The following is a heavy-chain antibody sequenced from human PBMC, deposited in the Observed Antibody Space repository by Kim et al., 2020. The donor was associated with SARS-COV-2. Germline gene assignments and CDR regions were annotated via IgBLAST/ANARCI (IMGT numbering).Heavy chain of an antibody. CDR3: ARDPGVIFYYDSSGYSLDYYFDY. CDR1: GYTFTSYA. Sequence: ASVKVSCKASGYTFTSYAMNWVRQAPGQGLEWMGWINTNTGNPTYAQGFTGRFVFSLDTSVSTTYLQISSLKAEDTAVYYCARDPGVIFYYDSSGYSLDYYFDYWGQGTLVTVSS. V-gene: IGHV7-4-1*02. J-gene: IGHJ4*02. CDR2: INTNTGNP. D-gene: IGHD3-22*01.